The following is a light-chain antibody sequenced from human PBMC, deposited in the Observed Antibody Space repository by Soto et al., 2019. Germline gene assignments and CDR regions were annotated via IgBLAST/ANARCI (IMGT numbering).Light chain of an antibody. CDR2: KAS. J-gene: IGKJ1*01. CDR3: QQYSSWLWT. Sequence: DIQMTQSPSTLSGSVGDRVTITCRASQTISSWLAWYQQKPGKAPKLLIYKASTLKSGVPSRFSGSGSGTEFTLTISSLQSEDFAIYYCQQYSSWLWTFGQGTKVDIK. V-gene: IGKV1-5*03. CDR1: QTISSW.